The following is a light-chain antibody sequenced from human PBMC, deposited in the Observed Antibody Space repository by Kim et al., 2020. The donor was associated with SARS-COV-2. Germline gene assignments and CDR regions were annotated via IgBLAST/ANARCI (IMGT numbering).Light chain of an antibody. CDR1: KWVAKY. Sequence: PSASITCSGFKWVAKYVSWYQQKSGLSPVLVISHNTKRPSGIPERFSGSNSGNTATLTISGTQAMDEADYYCQTWDSSTVLFGGGTKLTVL. J-gene: IGLJ2*01. CDR2: HNT. CDR3: QTWDSSTVL. V-gene: IGLV3-1*01.